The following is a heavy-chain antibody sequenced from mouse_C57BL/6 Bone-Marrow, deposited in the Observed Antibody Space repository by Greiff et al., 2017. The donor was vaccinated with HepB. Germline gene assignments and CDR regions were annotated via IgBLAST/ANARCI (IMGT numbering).Heavy chain of an antibody. CDR2: SRNKANEYTT. CDR1: GFTFSDFY. CDR3: ARDDPGYFYV. V-gene: IGHV7-1*01. Sequence: EVNLVESGGGLVQSGRSLRLSCATSGFTFSDFYMEWVRQAPGKGLEWIAASRNKANEYTTEYSASVKGRFIVSRDTSQSSLYLQINALRAEDTAIYYCARDDPGYFYVWGTGTTVTVSS. J-gene: IGHJ1*03.